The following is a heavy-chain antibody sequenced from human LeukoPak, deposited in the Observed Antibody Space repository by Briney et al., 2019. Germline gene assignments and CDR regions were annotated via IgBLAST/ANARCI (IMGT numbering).Heavy chain of an antibody. D-gene: IGHD6-13*01. CDR1: GGSISSYY. J-gene: IGHJ4*02. Sequence: SETLSLTCTVSGGSISSYYWSWIRQPPGKGLEWFGYIYYSGSTNYNPSLKSRVTISVDTSKNQFSLKLSSVTAADTAVYYCAGAYSSSWYFDYWGQGTLVTVSS. V-gene: IGHV4-59*08. CDR2: IYYSGST. CDR3: AGAYSSSWYFDY.